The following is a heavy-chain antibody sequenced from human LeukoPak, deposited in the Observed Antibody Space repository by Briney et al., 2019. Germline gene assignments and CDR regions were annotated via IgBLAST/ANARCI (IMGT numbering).Heavy chain of an antibody. CDR3: ARAESGSYPFDY. V-gene: IGHV4-59*12. D-gene: IGHD1-26*01. CDR1: GGSISSYY. J-gene: IGHJ4*02. CDR2: IYYSGST. Sequence: SETLSLTCTVSGGSISSYYWSWIRQPPGKGLEWIGYIYYSGSTNYNPSLKSRVTISVYTSKNQFSLKLSSVTAADTAVYYCARAESGSYPFDYWGQGTLVTVSS.